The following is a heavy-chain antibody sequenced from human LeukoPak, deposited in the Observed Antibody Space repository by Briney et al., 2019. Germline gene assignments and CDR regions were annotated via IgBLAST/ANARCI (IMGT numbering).Heavy chain of an antibody. D-gene: IGHD2/OR15-2a*01. CDR2: IHHSGSA. Sequence: PSETLSLTCDVSGGSISSGYWWSWVRQSPGKGLEWIAEIHHSGSANYNPSLKSRVTISVDKSKNQFSVMLTPVTAAVTAVYYCARNAYYSADYWGQGTLVTVSS. J-gene: IGHJ4*02. CDR3: ARNAYYSADY. V-gene: IGHV4-4*02. CDR1: GGSISSGYW.